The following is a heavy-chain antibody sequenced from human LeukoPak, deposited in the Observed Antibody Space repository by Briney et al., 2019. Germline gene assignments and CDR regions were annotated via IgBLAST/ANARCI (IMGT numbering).Heavy chain of an antibody. V-gene: IGHV1-69*08. CDR1: GGSFNSYS. J-gene: IGHJ4*02. CDR2: IIPILDAA. CDR3: ARGSCRSISCYHDFDY. D-gene: IGHD2-2*01. Sequence: SVKVSCKASGGSFNSYSVSWVRQGPGQGPEWMGRIIPILDAATYAQKFQGRVTITADKSTSTAFLELSSLRSDDTAVYYCARGSCRSISCYHDFDYWGQGTLVTVSS.